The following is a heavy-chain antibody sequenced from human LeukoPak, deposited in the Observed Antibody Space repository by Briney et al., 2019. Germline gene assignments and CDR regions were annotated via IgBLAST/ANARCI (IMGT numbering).Heavy chain of an antibody. CDR2: ISAYNGNT. CDR1: GYTFTSYG. CDR3: AREGGYYDSSGYLNHWFDP. J-gene: IGHJ5*02. D-gene: IGHD3-22*01. V-gene: IGHV1-18*01. Sequence: ASVKVSCKASGYTFTSYGISWVRQAPGQGLEWTGWISAYNGNTNYAQKLQGRVTMTTDTSTSTAYMELRSLRSDDTAVYYCAREGGYYDSSGYLNHWFDPWGQGTLVTVSS.